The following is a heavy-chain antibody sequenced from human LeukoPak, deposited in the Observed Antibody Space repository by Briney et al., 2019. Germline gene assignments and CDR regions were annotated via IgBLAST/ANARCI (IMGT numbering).Heavy chain of an antibody. CDR1: GGSISSYH. V-gene: IGHV4-4*09. D-gene: IGHD1-26*01. Sequence: SETLSLTCTVSGGSISSYHWSWVRQPPGKGLEWIGYILTSGSTNYNPSLKSRLTISVDTSKNQFTLKVNSVTAADTAVYYCARVRVSGSYLYYFDSWDQGNLVTVSS. CDR2: ILTSGST. CDR3: ARVRVSGSYLYYFDS. J-gene: IGHJ4*02.